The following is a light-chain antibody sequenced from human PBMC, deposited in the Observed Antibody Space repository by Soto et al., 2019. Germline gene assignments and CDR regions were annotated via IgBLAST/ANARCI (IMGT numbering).Light chain of an antibody. Sequence: QSVLTQPPSVSAAPGQRVTISCSGSASNIGNNSVSWYQQLPGAAPKLLIYDDNNRPSGIPDRFSGSKSGTSATLGITGLQTGDEADYYCGTWDTSLPDCVFGPGTKLTVL. J-gene: IGLJ1*01. CDR3: GTWDTSLPDCV. CDR1: ASNIGNNS. V-gene: IGLV1-51*01. CDR2: DDN.